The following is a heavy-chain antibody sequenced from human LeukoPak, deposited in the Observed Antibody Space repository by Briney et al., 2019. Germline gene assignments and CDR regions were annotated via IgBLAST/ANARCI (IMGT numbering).Heavy chain of an antibody. V-gene: IGHV3-7*01. Sequence: GGSLRLSCVASGFTFSTAWMSWLRQAPGKGLEWVANIKQDGSEKYYVDSVKGRFTISRDNAKNSLYLQMSSLRAEDTAVYYCAREGTTVSDAFDIWGQGTMVTVSS. CDR3: AREGTTVSDAFDI. CDR1: GFTFSTAW. D-gene: IGHD1-7*01. CDR2: IKQDGSEK. J-gene: IGHJ3*02.